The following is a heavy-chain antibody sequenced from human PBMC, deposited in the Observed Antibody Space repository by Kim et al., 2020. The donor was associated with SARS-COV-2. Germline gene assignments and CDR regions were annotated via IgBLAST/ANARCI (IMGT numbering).Heavy chain of an antibody. CDR2: INPNCGTT. CDR3: ARDMEDISMVVADTSPLLD. D-gene: IGHD2-15*01. CDR1: GYSFTTYY. V-gene: IGHV1-46*01. Sequence: ASVKVSCKASGYSFTTYYIHWVRQAPGQGLEWMGIINPNCGTTRYAQKFQGRVSITRDTSTSTVYMELNSLRSQDTAVYFCARDMEDISMVVADTSPLLDLGQGTLVTVSS. J-gene: IGHJ4*02.